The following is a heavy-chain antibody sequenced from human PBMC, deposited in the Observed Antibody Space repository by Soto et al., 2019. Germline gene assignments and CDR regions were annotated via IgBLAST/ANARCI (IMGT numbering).Heavy chain of an antibody. CDR1: GGSIIRSSYY. V-gene: IGHV4-39*07. CDR3: ASIASRVDV. CDR2: FYFGGST. J-gene: IGHJ6*02. D-gene: IGHD6-13*01. Sequence: PSETLSLTCTVSGGSIIRSSYYWGWIRQPPGKGLEWIGSFYFGGSTFYNPSLKSRVTISVDTSKNQFSLKVRSVTAADTAVYYCASIASRVDVWGQGTTVTVSS.